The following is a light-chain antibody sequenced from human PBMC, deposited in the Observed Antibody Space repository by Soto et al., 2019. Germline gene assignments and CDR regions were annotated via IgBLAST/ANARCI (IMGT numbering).Light chain of an antibody. CDR1: QNIYNY. CDR3: QQGFSTPWT. Sequence: QVTQSPPSLSASIGDTVILTCRSAQNIYNYLNWYNQTPGKIPNLLIHGASNLPCGVSSRFSGSGFGTDFTLTITNLQPEDFATYVCQQGFSTPWTFGQGTTVEIK. J-gene: IGKJ1*01. CDR2: GAS. V-gene: IGKV1-39*01.